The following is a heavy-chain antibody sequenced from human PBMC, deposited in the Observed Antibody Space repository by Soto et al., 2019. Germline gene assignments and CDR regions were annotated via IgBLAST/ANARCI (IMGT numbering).Heavy chain of an antibody. CDR2: INAGEGNT. J-gene: IGHJ5*02. D-gene: IGHD6-25*01. Sequence: QVHLVQSGADVKKPGASVHVSCKASRYTFTNYVIHWVRLAPGERLEWMGGINAGEGNTRYSQKFQDRVTITMDTDSSTVYMKLTSLTSDDTAVYYCTRGGLAARLGFDNWGQGTLVTASS. CDR1: RYTFTNYV. V-gene: IGHV1-3*01. CDR3: TRGGLAARLGFDN.